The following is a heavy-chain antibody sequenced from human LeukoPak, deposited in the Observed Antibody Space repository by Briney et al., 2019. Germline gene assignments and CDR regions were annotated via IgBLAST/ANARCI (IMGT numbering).Heavy chain of an antibody. CDR3: ARDRGDDYVWGSYRRFDY. Sequence: PGGSLSLSCAAPGFTFSSGWMTWVRRAPGKGQGRVANIRQDGSQKYYVGSVKGRFTISRDNAKNSLYLQMNSLRAEDTAVYYCARDRGDDYVWGSYRRFDYWGQGTLVTVSS. J-gene: IGHJ4*02. D-gene: IGHD3-16*02. V-gene: IGHV3-7*01. CDR1: GFTFSSGW. CDR2: IRQDGSQK.